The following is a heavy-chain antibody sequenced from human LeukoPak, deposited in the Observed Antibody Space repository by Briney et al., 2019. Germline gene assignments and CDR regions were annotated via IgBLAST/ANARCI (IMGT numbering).Heavy chain of an antibody. J-gene: IGHJ6*03. CDR1: GFTFSSYG. CDR2: ISSSSYI. CDR3: ARGGSSGYYLNTYMDV. D-gene: IGHD3-22*01. V-gene: IGHV3-21*01. Sequence: GGSLRLSCAATGFTFSSYGMHWVRQAPGRGLEWVSSISSSSYIYYADSVKGRFTISRDNAKNSLYLQMNSLRAEDTAVYYCARGGSSGYYLNTYMDVWGKGTTVTVSS.